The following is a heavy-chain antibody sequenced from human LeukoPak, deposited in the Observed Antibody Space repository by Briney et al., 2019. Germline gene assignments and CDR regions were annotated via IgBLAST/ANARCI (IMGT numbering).Heavy chain of an antibody. CDR1: GGSIGFYF. CDR2: INGNGGT. V-gene: IGHV4-4*07. D-gene: IGHD3-10*01. Sequence: KPSETLSLTCTVSGGSIGFYFWSWIRQPAGPGLEWIRRINGNGGTNYNPSLKSRVTISVDTSKNQFALRLTSVSAADTAVYYCARDRGVMGFDSWGQGTLVTVSS. CDR3: ARDRGVMGFDS. J-gene: IGHJ4*02.